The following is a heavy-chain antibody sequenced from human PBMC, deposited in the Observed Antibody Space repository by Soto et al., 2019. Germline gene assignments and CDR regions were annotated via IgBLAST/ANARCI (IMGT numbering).Heavy chain of an antibody. CDR1: GFTFSSYG. J-gene: IGHJ6*03. Sequence: GGSLRLSCAASGFTFSSYGMHWVRQAPGKGLEWVAVISYDGSNKYYADSVKGRFTISRDNSKNTLYLQMNSLRAEDTAVYYCAKALVRVPAHSSSTRKGYYYYMDVWGKGTTVTVSS. D-gene: IGHD6-6*01. CDR2: ISYDGSNK. V-gene: IGHV3-30*18. CDR3: AKALVRVPAHSSSTRKGYYYYMDV.